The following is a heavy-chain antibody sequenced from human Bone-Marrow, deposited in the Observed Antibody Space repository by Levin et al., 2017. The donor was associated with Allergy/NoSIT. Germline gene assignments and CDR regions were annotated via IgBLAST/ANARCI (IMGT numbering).Heavy chain of an antibody. J-gene: IGHJ4*02. D-gene: IGHD6-19*01. CDR2: ISSNGGST. CDR3: VKNTQPWVAVAGKNDY. Sequence: GGSLRLSCSASGFTFSSCAMHWVRQAPGKGLEYVSGISSNGGSTYYADSVKGRFTISRDNSKNTLYLQMSSLRAEDTAVYYCVKNTQPWVAVAGKNDYWGQGTLVTVSS. CDR1: GFTFSSCA. V-gene: IGHV3-64D*06.